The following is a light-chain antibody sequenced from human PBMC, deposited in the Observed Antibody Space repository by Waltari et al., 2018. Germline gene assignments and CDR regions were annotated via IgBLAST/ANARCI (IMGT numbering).Light chain of an antibody. J-gene: IGKJ2*01. V-gene: IGKV1-39*01. CDR1: QSISSY. CDR2: AAS. CDR3: QQSYSTPGT. Sequence: IRMNRSPCSLSASIGARVTITCRASQSISSYLNWYQQKPGKAPKLLIYAASSLQSGVPARFSGSGSGTDFTLTISSLQPEDFATYYCQQSYSTPGTFGQGTKLEIK.